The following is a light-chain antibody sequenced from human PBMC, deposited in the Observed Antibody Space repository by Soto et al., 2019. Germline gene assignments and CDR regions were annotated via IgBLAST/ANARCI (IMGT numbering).Light chain of an antibody. J-gene: IGLJ1*01. Sequence: QSVLTQPPSVSAATGLKVTVSCSGSSSNIGYNFVSWYQQLPGTAPKLIIYNNDERPSGIPDRFSGSKSGTSATLGITGLQTGDEADYYCGTWDNSLSGGVFGTGTKVTVL. CDR3: GTWDNSLSGGV. V-gene: IGLV1-51*01. CDR1: SSNIGYNF. CDR2: NND.